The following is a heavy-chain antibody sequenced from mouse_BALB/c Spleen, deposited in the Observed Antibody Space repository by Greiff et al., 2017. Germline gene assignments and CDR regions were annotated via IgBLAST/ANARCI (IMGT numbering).Heavy chain of an antibody. CDR3: ARTYYYGSSYFDY. CDR2: IYPGDGAT. V-gene: IGHV1-80*01. J-gene: IGHJ2*01. CDR1: GYAFSSYW. Sequence: QVQLQQSGAELVRPGSSVKISCKASGYAFSSYWMNWVKQRPGQGLEWIGQIYPGDGATNYNGKFKGKATLTADKSSSTAYMQLSSLTSEDSAVYFCARTYYYGSSYFDYWGQGTTLTVSS. D-gene: IGHD1-1*01.